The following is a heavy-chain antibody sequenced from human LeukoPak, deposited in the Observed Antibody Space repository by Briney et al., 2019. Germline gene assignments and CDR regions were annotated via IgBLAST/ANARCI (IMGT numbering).Heavy chain of an antibody. D-gene: IGHD3-10*01. J-gene: IGHJ6*04. Sequence: SETLSLTCTVSGGSISSYYWSWIRQPPGKGLEWIGYIYYSGSTNYNPSLKSRVTISVDTSKNQFPLKLSSVTAADTAVYYCAREVRGVSVDVWGKGTTVTVSS. CDR2: IYYSGST. CDR3: AREVRGVSVDV. V-gene: IGHV4-59*01. CDR1: GGSISSYY.